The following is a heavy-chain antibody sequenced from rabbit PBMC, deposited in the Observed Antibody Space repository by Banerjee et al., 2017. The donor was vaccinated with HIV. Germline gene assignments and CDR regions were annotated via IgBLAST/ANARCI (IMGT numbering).Heavy chain of an antibody. V-gene: IGHV1S45*01. Sequence: EESGGDLVKPEGSLTLTCTASGFSFSSSYWICWVRQAPGKGLEWIACIYTGSSGSTYYASWAKGRFTISKTSSTTVTLQMTSLTAADTATYFCARDSSDVGDGHGYWGLWGQGTLVTVS. CDR2: IYTGSSGST. CDR1: GFSFSSSYW. J-gene: IGHJ3*01. CDR3: ARDSSDVGDGHGYWGL. D-gene: IGHD3-1*01.